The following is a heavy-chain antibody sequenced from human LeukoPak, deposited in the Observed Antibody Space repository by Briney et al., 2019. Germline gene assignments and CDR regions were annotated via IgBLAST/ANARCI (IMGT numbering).Heavy chain of an antibody. J-gene: IGHJ4*02. V-gene: IGHV1-18*01. CDR1: GYTFTSYG. Sequence: ASVKVSCKASGYTFTSYGISWVRRAPGQGLEWMGWISAYNGNTNYAQKLQDRVTMTTDTSTSTAYMELRSLRSDDTAVYYCARDLVAAAGPTLLTRWGQGTLVTVSS. CDR2: ISAYNGNT. CDR3: ARDLVAAAGPTLLTR. D-gene: IGHD6-13*01.